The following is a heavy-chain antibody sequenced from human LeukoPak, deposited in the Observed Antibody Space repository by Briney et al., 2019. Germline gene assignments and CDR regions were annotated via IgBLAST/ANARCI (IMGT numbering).Heavy chain of an antibody. CDR2: INPNSGGT. CDR3: ARADYGGNHAPFDY. V-gene: IGHV1-2*02. D-gene: IGHD4-23*01. Sequence: GASVKVSCKASGYTFTGYYMHWVRQAPGQGLEWMGWINPNSGGTNYAQKFQGRVTMTRDTSISTAYMALSRLRSDDTAVYYCARADYGGNHAPFDYWGQGTLVTVSS. J-gene: IGHJ4*02. CDR1: GYTFTGYY.